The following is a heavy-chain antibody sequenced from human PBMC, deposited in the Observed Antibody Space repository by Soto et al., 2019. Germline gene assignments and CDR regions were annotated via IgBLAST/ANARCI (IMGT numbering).Heavy chain of an antibody. J-gene: IGHJ5*02. CDR3: VRGGAVLLDQ. CDR1: GYVFRTFF. Sequence: QLHFVQSEAEVKRTGASVKLSCQTPGYVFRTFFIHWIRQAPGQRFEWMGWTNPASDKMRYSPDFQDRINITRDASATTIYMELNDLRSADTAVYYCVRGGAVLLDQWGQGTLVSVSS. V-gene: IGHV1-3*02. CDR2: TNPASDKM. D-gene: IGHD3-10*02.